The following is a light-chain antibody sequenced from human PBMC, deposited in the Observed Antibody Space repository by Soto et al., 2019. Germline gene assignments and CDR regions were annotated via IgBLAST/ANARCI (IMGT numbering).Light chain of an antibody. Sequence: ETLMTQSAATLSVSPGERVTLSCRASQSVNSNLAWYQQKPGQAPRLLIYGASTRVTGIPARFSGSGSGTDSTLAISSLQSEDFAIYYCQQYNNWPRTFGQGTKVEI. CDR1: QSVNSN. CDR3: QQYNNWPRT. CDR2: GAS. J-gene: IGKJ1*01. V-gene: IGKV3-15*01.